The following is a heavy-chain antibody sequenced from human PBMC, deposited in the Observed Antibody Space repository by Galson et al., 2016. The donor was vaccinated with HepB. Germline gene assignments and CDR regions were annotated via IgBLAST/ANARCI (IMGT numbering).Heavy chain of an antibody. CDR2: ISYTGNT. Sequence: SETLSLTCTVSSGSMISGYYWSWIRQPPGKRLEWIGFISYTGNTNYNPSLESRGTISVDTSKNQLPLRLISVTAADTAVYFFVRDGWGSSHFEYWGQGTLVTVSS. D-gene: IGHD3-10*01. CDR3: VRDGWGSSHFEY. V-gene: IGHV4-59*01. J-gene: IGHJ4*02. CDR1: SGSMISGYY.